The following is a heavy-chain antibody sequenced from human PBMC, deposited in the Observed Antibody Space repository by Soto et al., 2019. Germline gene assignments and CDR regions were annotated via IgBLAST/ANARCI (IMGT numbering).Heavy chain of an antibody. CDR1: GFTFSSNY. J-gene: IGHJ4*02. D-gene: IGHD1-7*01. CDR3: ARDLSPYGNWHYAFDY. Sequence: EVQLVESGGGLVQPGGSLRLSCEASGFTFSSNYMSWVRQAPGKGLEWVSVIYSGGSTYYAEYVTGSFTTSRDNSKNTLYLQMNSLRAEDTAVDYCARDLSPYGNWHYAFDYWGQGTLVTVSS. CDR2: IYSGGST. V-gene: IGHV3-66*01.